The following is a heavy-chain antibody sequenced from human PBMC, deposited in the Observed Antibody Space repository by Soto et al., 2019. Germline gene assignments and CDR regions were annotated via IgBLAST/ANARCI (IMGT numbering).Heavy chain of an antibody. CDR1: GFTFSDYA. D-gene: IGHD2-2*02. V-gene: IGHV3-23*01. CDR3: ANVPIWCSSTSCYTEGFDY. Sequence: EVQLLDSGGGLVQPGGSLRLSCTASGFTFSDYAMSWVRQPPGKGLEWVSVISAGGSTYYADSVKGRFTVTRANSKNTLYLQRNSVRAEDTDVYYCANVPIWCSSTSCYTEGFDYWGQGTLVTVSS. CDR2: ISAGGST. J-gene: IGHJ4*02.